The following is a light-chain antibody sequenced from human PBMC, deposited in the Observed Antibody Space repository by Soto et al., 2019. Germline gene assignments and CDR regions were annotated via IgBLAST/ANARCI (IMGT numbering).Light chain of an antibody. V-gene: IGLV2-14*01. Sequence: QSALTQPASVSGSPGQSITISCTGTSSDVGGYNYVSWYPQHPGKAPKLMIYDVSNRPSGVSNRFSGSKSGNTASLTISGLQAEDEADYYCSSYTSSRTSVFGTGTKLTVL. CDR1: SSDVGGYNY. CDR3: SSYTSSRTSV. CDR2: DVS. J-gene: IGLJ1*01.